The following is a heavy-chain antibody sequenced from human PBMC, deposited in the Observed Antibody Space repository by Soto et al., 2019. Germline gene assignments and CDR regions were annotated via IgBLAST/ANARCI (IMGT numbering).Heavy chain of an antibody. Sequence: QVQLVQSGAEVKKPGASVKVSCKASGYTFTAYYMHWLRQAPGQGLEWMGWINPNSGGTKYAQKFQGRVTMTNDTSISTAYMELRRLGSDDTAVYYCARGDFDSSANYYAGWFDPWGQGTLVTVSS. CDR3: ARGDFDSSANYYAGWFDP. V-gene: IGHV1-2*02. CDR1: GYTFTAYY. D-gene: IGHD3-22*01. CDR2: INPNSGGT. J-gene: IGHJ5*02.